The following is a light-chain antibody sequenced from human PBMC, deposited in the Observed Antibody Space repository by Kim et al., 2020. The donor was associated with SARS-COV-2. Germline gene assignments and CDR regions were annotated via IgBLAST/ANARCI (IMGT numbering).Light chain of an antibody. Sequence: LYPGEGATLSCRARHSSGNSLAWYQQKPGQAPRLLIHDASNGATDTPARVSGSGSGTDFTLTISSLEPEDFAVYFCQQRSSWPPTFGQGTRLEIK. V-gene: IGKV3-11*01. CDR3: QQRSSWPPT. CDR2: DAS. CDR1: HSSGNS. J-gene: IGKJ5*01.